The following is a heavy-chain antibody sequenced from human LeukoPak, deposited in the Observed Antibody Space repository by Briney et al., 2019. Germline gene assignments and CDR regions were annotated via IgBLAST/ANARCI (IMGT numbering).Heavy chain of an antibody. V-gene: IGHV3-30-3*01. CDR2: ISYDGSNK. CDR1: GFTFSSYA. Sequence: GRSLRLSCAASGFTFSSYAMHWVRQAPGKGLEWVAVISYDGSNKYYTDSVKGRFTISRDNSKNTLYLQMNSLRAEDTAVYYCAKEKRGPHAFDIWGQGTMVTVSS. D-gene: IGHD3-10*01. CDR3: AKEKRGPHAFDI. J-gene: IGHJ3*02.